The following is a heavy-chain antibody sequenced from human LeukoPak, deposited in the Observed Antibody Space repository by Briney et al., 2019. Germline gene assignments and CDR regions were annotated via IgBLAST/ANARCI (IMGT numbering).Heavy chain of an antibody. CDR2: ISADSATT. CDR1: GFNFGSYS. Sequence: PGGSLRLSCAVSGFNFGSYSMTWVRQAPGKGLEWVSVISADSATTFYADSVKGRFTISRDNAKNTVFLQMSSLRAEDTALYYCARKSASGNYPLDYWGQGTLVTVSS. J-gene: IGHJ4*02. CDR3: ARKSASGNYPLDY. D-gene: IGHD3-10*01. V-gene: IGHV3-23*01.